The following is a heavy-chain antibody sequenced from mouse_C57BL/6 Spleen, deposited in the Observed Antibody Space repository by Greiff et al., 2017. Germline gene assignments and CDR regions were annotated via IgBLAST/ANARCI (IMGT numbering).Heavy chain of an antibody. J-gene: IGHJ4*01. CDR1: GFTFSSYA. V-gene: IGHV5-4*01. D-gene: IGHD2-5*01. CDR3: ARDEYSNYDYAMDY. CDR2: ISDGGSYT. Sequence: EVKLVESGGGLVKPGGSLKLSCAASGFTFSSYAMSWVRQTPEQRLEWVATISDGGSYTYYTDNVKGRFTISRDNAKNNLYLQMSHLNAEDTAMYYCARDEYSNYDYAMDYGGQGTSVTVSS.